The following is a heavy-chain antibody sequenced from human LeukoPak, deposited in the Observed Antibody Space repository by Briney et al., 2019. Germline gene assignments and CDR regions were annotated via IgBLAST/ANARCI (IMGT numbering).Heavy chain of an antibody. CDR1: GYTFTSYD. D-gene: IGHD5-18*01. CDR3: ARGYIDSAMVSLTPVGY. J-gene: IGHJ4*02. CDR2: RNPNSGNT. Sequence: ASVKVSCKASGYTFTSYDINWVRQATGQGLEWMGWRNPNSGNTGYAQKFQGRVTMTRNTSISTAYMELSSLRSEDTAVYYCARGYIDSAMVSLTPVGYWGQGTLVTVSS. V-gene: IGHV1-8*01.